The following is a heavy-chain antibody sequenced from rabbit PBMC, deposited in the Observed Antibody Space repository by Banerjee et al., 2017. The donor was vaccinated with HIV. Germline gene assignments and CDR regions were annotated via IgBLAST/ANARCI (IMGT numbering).Heavy chain of an antibody. CDR1: GLDFSSSYW. D-gene: IGHD2-1*01. J-gene: IGHJ4*01. V-gene: IGHV1S45*01. Sequence: EEYGGDLVQPEGSLTLTCKASGLDFSSSYWICWVRQAPGKGLEWIACIYAGSSGSTYYASWAKGRFTISKTSSTTVTLQMTSLTAADTATYFCARVNGGVGGNGPYFNLWGPGTWSPS. CDR2: IYAGSSGST. CDR3: ARVNGGVGGNGPYFNL.